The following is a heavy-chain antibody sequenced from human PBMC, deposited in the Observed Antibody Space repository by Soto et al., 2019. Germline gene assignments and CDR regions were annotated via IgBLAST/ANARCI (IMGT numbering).Heavy chain of an antibody. V-gene: IGHV3-13*01. J-gene: IGHJ3*01. CDR3: AREGERGSGDSVDALDV. CDR2: IDIAGNT. Sequence: EVQLVESGGGVVQPGGSLRLSCAASGFTFSSYDMHWVRQATGKGLEWVSAIDIAGNTYYPVSVRGRFTIYRENAKNSLYLQIKALGAGDTAVYYCAREGERGSGDSVDALDVWGQGTLVTVSS. CDR1: GFTFSSYD. D-gene: IGHD3-10*01.